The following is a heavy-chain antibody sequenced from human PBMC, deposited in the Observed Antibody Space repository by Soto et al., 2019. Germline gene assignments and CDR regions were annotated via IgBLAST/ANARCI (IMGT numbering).Heavy chain of an antibody. Sequence: SETLSLTCTVSGGSIKSDYYWAWVRQFPGGGLQWMGYKYYSGATDSDASLGRRVSYSVDMSKNQFSLNLTSVTVADTAVYYCARGRPNYFYYGLDVWGQGPTVTVSS. V-gene: IGHV4-30-4*01. J-gene: IGHJ6*01. CDR3: ARGRPNYFYYGLDV. CDR2: KYYSGAT. CDR1: GGSIKSDYY.